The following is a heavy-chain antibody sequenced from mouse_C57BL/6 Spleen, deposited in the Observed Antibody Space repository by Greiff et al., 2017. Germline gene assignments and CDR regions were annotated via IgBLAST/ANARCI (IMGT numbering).Heavy chain of an antibody. V-gene: IGHV1-58*01. CDR1: GYTFTSYG. J-gene: IGHJ1*03. Sequence: EVQLQESGAELVRPGSSVKMFFKTSGYTFTSYGINWVKQRPGQGLEWIGYIYIGNGYTEYNEKFKGKATLTSDTSSSTACMQLSSLTSEDSAIYFCARGRDGTTGWYFDVWGTGTTVTVSS. CDR2: IYIGNGYT. D-gene: IGHD1-1*01. CDR3: ARGRDGTTGWYFDV.